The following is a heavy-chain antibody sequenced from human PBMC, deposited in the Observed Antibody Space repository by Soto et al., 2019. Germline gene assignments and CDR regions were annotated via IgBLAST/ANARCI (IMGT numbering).Heavy chain of an antibody. Sequence: GGSLRLSCTASGFTFGDYAMSWFRQAPGKGLEWVGFIRSKAYGGTTEYAASVKGRFTISRDDSKSIAHLQMNSLKTEDTAVYYCTRAWGYDSSGYRWGQGTLVTVSS. D-gene: IGHD3-22*01. J-gene: IGHJ5*02. CDR2: IRSKAYGGTT. V-gene: IGHV3-49*03. CDR1: GFTFGDYA. CDR3: TRAWGYDSSGYR.